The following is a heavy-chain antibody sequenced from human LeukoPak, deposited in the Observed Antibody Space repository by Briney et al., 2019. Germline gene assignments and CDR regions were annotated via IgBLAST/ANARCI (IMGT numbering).Heavy chain of an antibody. CDR1: GGSFSGYY. J-gene: IGHJ6*02. Sequence: PSETLSLTCAVYGGSFSGYYWSWIRQPPGKGLEWIGEINHSGSTNYNPSLKSRVTISVDTSKNQFSLKLSSVTAADTAVYYCARAVGRFLEWLLVPGYYGMDVWGQGTTVTVSS. V-gene: IGHV4-34*01. D-gene: IGHD3-3*01. CDR2: INHSGST. CDR3: ARAVGRFLEWLLVPGYYGMDV.